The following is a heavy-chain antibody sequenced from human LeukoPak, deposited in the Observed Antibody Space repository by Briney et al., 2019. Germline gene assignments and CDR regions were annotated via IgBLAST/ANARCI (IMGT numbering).Heavy chain of an antibody. CDR3: AKDLSPAAA. CDR1: GFTFSSYS. J-gene: IGHJ5*02. D-gene: IGHD6-25*01. Sequence: PGGSLRLSCAASGFTFSSYSMNWVRQAPGKGLEWVSAISGSGGNTYYADSVKGRFTISRDNSKNTVYMQMKSLRAEDTAVYYCAKDLSPAAAWGQGTLVTVSS. CDR2: ISGSGGNT. V-gene: IGHV3-23*01.